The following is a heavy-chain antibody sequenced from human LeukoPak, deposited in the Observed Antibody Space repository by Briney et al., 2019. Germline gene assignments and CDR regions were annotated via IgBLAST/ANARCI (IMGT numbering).Heavy chain of an antibody. J-gene: IGHJ4*02. CDR3: AKVVGSYYDSRRWGYFDY. D-gene: IGHD3-22*01. Sequence: PGRSLRLSCAASGFTFSSYGMHWVRQAPGKGLEWVAVISYDGSSKYYADSVKGRFTISRDNSKNTLYLQMNSLRAEDTAVYYCAKVVGSYYDSRRWGYFDYWGQGTLVTVSS. CDR1: GFTFSSYG. CDR2: ISYDGSSK. V-gene: IGHV3-30*18.